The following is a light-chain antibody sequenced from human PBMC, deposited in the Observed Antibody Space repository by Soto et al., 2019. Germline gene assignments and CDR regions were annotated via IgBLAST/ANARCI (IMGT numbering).Light chain of an antibody. V-gene: IGKV3-20*01. CDR3: QHYGDSVWT. CDR2: GIS. Sequence: EIVFTQSPGTLSLSPGEGATLSCRTSQSVNSGFLAWYQKKPGQAPRLLLYGISSRAIGIPDRFSGSGSGTDFTLTINRLEPDDFAVYYCQHYGDSVWTFGQGTKVDIK. J-gene: IGKJ1*01. CDR1: QSVNSGF.